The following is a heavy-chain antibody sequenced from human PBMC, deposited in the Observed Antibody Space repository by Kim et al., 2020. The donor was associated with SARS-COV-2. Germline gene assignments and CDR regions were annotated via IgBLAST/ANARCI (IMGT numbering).Heavy chain of an antibody. CDR2: INNDGSHT. CDR1: GFTFTSYW. CDR3: ARELCSGGSCPEDY. D-gene: IGHD2-15*01. Sequence: GGSLRLSCAASGFTFTSYWMHWVRQAPGKGLVWVSRINNDGSHTSYADSVKGRFTISRDNAKNMLYLQMNSLRAEDTAVYYCARELCSGGSCPEDYWGQGALVTVSS. J-gene: IGHJ4*02. V-gene: IGHV3-74*01.